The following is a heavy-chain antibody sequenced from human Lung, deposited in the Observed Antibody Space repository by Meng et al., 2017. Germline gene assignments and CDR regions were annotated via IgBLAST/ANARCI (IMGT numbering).Heavy chain of an antibody. Sequence: QVQLVQSGAEVNKPGASVRVSCKASGYTFTFYGISWVRQAPGQGLEWMGWISAYNGNTKYAQKLQDRVTMTTDTSTSTAYMELRSLRSDDTAVYYCARRGRYYDSSGLFDYWGQGTLVTVSS. CDR1: GYTFTFYG. D-gene: IGHD3-22*01. J-gene: IGHJ4*02. CDR2: ISAYNGNT. V-gene: IGHV1-18*01. CDR3: ARRGRYYDSSGLFDY.